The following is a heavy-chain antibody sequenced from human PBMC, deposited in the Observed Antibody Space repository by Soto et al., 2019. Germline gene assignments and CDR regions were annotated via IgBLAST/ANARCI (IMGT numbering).Heavy chain of an antibody. CDR1: GDTFSSYA. J-gene: IGHJ6*01. V-gene: IGHV1-69*01. Sequence: QVQLVQSGAEVKKPGSSVKVSCKASGDTFSSYAISWVRQAPGQGLEWMGGIIPIFGTANYAQKFQGRVTITADDATSTAYLDLRSLRSEHKSVHYCERDGSGYRSMASRMDVWGQGTTVTVSS. CDR3: ERDGSGYRSMASRMDV. CDR2: IIPIFGTA. D-gene: IGHD3-22*01.